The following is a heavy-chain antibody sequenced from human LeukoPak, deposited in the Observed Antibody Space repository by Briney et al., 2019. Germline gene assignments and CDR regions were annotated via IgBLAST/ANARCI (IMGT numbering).Heavy chain of an antibody. CDR2: ISGSGGTT. CDR1: GFTFSSYA. CDR3: GRGYNYIYGMDV. J-gene: IGHJ6*02. Sequence: GGSLRLSCAASGFTFSSYAMSWVRQAPGKGLEWVSGISGSGGTTYHADSVKGRFTISRDNSKNTLYLQMSSLRGEDTAVYHCGRGYNYIYGMDVWGQGTTVTVSS. V-gene: IGHV3-23*01.